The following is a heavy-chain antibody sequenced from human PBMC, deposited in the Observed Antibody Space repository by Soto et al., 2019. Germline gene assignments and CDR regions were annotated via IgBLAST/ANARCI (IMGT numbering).Heavy chain of an antibody. CDR1: GFTFSSYW. CDR3: ARAVRYCSGGSCYYYGMDV. J-gene: IGHJ6*02. CDR2: INSDGSST. Sequence: HPGGSLRLSCAASGFTFSSYWMHWVRQAPGKGLVWVSRINSDGSSTSYADSVKGRFTISRDNAKNTLYLQMNSLRAEDTAVYYCARAVRYCSGGSCYYYGMDVWGQGTTVTVSS. V-gene: IGHV3-74*01. D-gene: IGHD2-15*01.